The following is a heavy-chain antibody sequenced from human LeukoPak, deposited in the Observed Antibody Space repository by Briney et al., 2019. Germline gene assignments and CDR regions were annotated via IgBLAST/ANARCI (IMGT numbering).Heavy chain of an antibody. V-gene: IGHV3-30-3*01. CDR3: ATEVVVAATGGYYFDY. CDR1: GFTFSSYA. D-gene: IGHD2-15*01. J-gene: IGHJ4*02. Sequence: PGGSLRLSCAASGFTFSSYAMHWVRQAPGKGLEWVAVISYDGSNKYYADSVKGRFTISRDNSKNTLYLQMNSLRAEDTAEYYCATEVVVAATGGYYFDYWGQGTLVTVSS. CDR2: ISYDGSNK.